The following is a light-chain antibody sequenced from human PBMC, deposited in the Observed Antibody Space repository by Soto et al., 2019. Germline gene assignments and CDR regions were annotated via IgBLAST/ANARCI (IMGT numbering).Light chain of an antibody. V-gene: IGKV3-15*01. Sequence: ETVMTQSPATLSVSPGERATLSCRASQSLSNNLAWYQQKPGQAPRLLIYGASTGATGIPARFSGSGSGTEFTLTISSLQSEDFAVYYCQQYNNWPFTFGQGTKLEIK. CDR2: GAS. CDR1: QSLSNN. J-gene: IGKJ2*01. CDR3: QQYNNWPFT.